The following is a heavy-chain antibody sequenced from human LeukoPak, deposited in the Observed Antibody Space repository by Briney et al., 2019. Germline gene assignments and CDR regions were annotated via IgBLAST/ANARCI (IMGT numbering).Heavy chain of an antibody. D-gene: IGHD3-10*01. Sequence: GASVKVSCKASGYTFTGYYMHWVRQAPRQGLEWMGWINPNSGGTNYAQKFQGWVTMTRDTSISTAYMELSRLRSDDTAVYYCARGRNYYGSGSYYHFDYWGQGTLVTVSS. CDR2: INPNSGGT. CDR1: GYTFTGYY. V-gene: IGHV1-2*04. J-gene: IGHJ4*02. CDR3: ARGRNYYGSGSYYHFDY.